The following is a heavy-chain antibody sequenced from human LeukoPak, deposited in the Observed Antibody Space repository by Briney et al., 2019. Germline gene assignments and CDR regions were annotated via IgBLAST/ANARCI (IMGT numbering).Heavy chain of an antibody. Sequence: GGSLRLSCAASGFPFSSYAMGWVRQAPGKGLEWLSTISGSGDSTYYADSVMGRFTISRDSTKNTLSLQMNSLRAEDTAVYYRAATHPTAVAGPFDYWGQGTLVTVSS. CDR1: GFPFSSYA. V-gene: IGHV3-23*01. J-gene: IGHJ4*02. D-gene: IGHD6-19*01. CDR2: ISGSGDST. CDR3: AATHPTAVAGPFDY.